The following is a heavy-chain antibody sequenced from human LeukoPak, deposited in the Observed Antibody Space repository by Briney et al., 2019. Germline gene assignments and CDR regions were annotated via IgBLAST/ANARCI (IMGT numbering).Heavy chain of an antibody. CDR3: ARLSPASEVFWSGFYVYYFDY. CDR2: INYRGTT. J-gene: IGHJ4*02. Sequence: SETLSLTCTVSGGSISSYYWGWIRQPPGKGLEFIGSINYRGTTYYNPSLKSRVTISIDTSKNRFSLRVGSVTAADTAVYFCARLSPASEVFWSGFYVYYFDYWGQGTLVAVSS. V-gene: IGHV4-39*01. CDR1: GGSISSYY. D-gene: IGHD3-3*01.